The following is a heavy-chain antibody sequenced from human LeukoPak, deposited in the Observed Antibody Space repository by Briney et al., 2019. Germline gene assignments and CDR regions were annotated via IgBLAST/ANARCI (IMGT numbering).Heavy chain of an antibody. J-gene: IGHJ3*02. Sequence: GGSLRLSCAPSGFTFSSYAVSWVRQAPGKGLEWVSAISGSGHSTYYADSVKGRFTISRDNSKNTLYLQMNSLRAEDTAVYYCARLAAWLQHTNYYDSSGYYQNGAFDIWGQGTMVTVSS. D-gene: IGHD3-22*01. CDR1: GFTFSSYA. V-gene: IGHV3-23*01. CDR3: ARLAAWLQHTNYYDSSGYYQNGAFDI. CDR2: ISGSGHST.